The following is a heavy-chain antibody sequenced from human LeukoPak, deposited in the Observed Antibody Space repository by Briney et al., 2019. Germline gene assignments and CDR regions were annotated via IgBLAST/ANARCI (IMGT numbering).Heavy chain of an antibody. J-gene: IGHJ4*02. V-gene: IGHV3-20*04. D-gene: IGHD5-24*01. CDR3: ARDLHNFDY. CDR1: GFTFDVYG. CDR2: INWNGGSI. Sequence: GGSLRLFCAASGFTFDVYGMRWVRQAPGKGLEWVTGINWNGGSIVYADSVKGRFNIYRDNEKNSLYLHMNSLRAEDTALYYCARDLHNFDYWGQGTLVTVSS.